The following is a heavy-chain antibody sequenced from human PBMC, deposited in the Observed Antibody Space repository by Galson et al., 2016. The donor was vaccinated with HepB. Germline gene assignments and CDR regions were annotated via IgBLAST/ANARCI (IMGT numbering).Heavy chain of an antibody. J-gene: IGHJ4*02. Sequence: SLRLSCAASGSSFSTSGMSWVRQTPGRGLEWVSGITGSGATTHYADSVKGRFTISRDNSKNTLYLDMNNLRAGDTAVYYCGKHGGFDYWGQGALVTVSS. CDR1: GSSFSTSG. D-gene: IGHD3-16*01. V-gene: IGHV3-23*01. CDR2: ITGSGATT. CDR3: GKHGGFDY.